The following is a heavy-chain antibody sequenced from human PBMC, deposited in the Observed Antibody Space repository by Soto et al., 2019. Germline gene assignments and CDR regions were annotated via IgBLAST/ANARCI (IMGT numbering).Heavy chain of an antibody. CDR3: ARDSIAAAGRGGGRKLYNWFDP. V-gene: IGHV3-23*01. CDR2: MSGSTGTT. D-gene: IGHD6-13*01. J-gene: IGHJ5*02. Sequence: EAQLLESGGGLVQPGGSLRLSCAASGFSFSNYGLNWVRQAPGKGLEWVSGMSGSTGTTDYADSVKGRFTISRDNSKNTLYLQMNSLRAEDTAVYYCARDSIAAAGRGGGRKLYNWFDPWGQGTLVTVSS. CDR1: GFSFSNYG.